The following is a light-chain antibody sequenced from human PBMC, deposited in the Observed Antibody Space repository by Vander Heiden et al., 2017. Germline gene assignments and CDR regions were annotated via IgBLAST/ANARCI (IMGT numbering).Light chain of an antibody. J-gene: IGKJ1*01. CDR1: QSVSSY. CDR2: DAS. Sequence: EIVLTQSPPTLSLSPGERPTLPCRASQSVSSYLAWYQQKPGQAPRLLIYDASNRATGIPARFSGSGSWTDFTLTISSLEPEDFAVYYCQQRSNWPPWTFGQGTKVEIK. CDR3: QQRSNWPPWT. V-gene: IGKV3-11*01.